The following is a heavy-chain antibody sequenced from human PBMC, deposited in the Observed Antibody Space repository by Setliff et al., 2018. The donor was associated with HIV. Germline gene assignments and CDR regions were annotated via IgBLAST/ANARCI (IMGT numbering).Heavy chain of an antibody. D-gene: IGHD3-10*01. Sequence: SETLSLTCAVSSGSISSYYWSWIRQSPEKGLEWIGYIYHSGITSYNPSLKSRVTMSMDMSKNLFSLNLSSVTAADSAVYYCARIAWKQGAVGSFCDYWGQGGLVTVSS. CDR3: ARIAWKQGAVGSFCDY. CDR2: IYHSGIT. J-gene: IGHJ4*02. V-gene: IGHV4-59*01. CDR1: SGSISSYY.